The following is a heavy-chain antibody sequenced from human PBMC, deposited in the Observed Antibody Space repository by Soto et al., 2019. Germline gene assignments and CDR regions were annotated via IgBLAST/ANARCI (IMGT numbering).Heavy chain of an antibody. V-gene: IGHV4-31*03. CDR1: GGSISSGGYY. J-gene: IGHJ4*02. CDR3: AREGHYCSCGSCYTSSSH. CDR2: IYYSGST. D-gene: IGHD2-15*01. Sequence: LSETLSLTCTVSGGSISSGGYYWSWIRQHPGKGLEWIGYIYYSGSTYHNPSLKSRVTISVDTSKNQFSLKLSSVAAADTAVYYCAREGHYCSCGSCYTSSSHWGQGTLVTVSS.